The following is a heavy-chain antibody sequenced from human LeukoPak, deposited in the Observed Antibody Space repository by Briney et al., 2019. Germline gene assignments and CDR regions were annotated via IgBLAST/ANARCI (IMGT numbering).Heavy chain of an antibody. J-gene: IGHJ4*02. CDR2: ISAYNGNT. D-gene: IGHD3-10*01. CDR3: ARYMVRGVRRYYFDH. V-gene: IGHV1-18*01. CDR1: GYTFTSYG. Sequence: ASVKVSCKASGYTFTSYGISWVRQAPGQGLEWMGWISAYNGNTNYAQKLQGRVTMTTDTSTSTAYMELRSLRSDDTAVYYCARYMVRGVRRYYFDHWGQGTLVTVSS.